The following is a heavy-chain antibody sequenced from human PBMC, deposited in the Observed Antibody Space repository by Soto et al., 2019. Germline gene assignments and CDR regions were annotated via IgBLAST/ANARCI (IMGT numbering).Heavy chain of an antibody. CDR2: TYYRSKWYN. V-gene: IGHV6-1*01. J-gene: IGHJ4*02. CDR3: ARSIAARLKLIDY. Sequence: SPTLSLTCAISGESVSSNSAAWNWIRQSPSRGLEWLGRTYYRSKWYNDYAVSVKSRITINPDTSKNQFSLQLNSVTPEDTAVYYCARSIAARLKLIDYWGQGTLVTVSS. CDR1: GESVSSNSAA. D-gene: IGHD6-6*01.